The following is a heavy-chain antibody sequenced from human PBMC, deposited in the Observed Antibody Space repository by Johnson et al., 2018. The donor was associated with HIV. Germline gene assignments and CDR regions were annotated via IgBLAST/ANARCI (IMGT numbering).Heavy chain of an antibody. V-gene: IGHV3-23*04. CDR1: GFTFSNYA. Sequence: VQLVESGGGFVQPGGSLRLSCAASGFTFSNYAMGWVRQAPGKGLEWVSSISGSGGAVYFADSVKGRITITKENAKNSLYLQMNSLSGGDTAVYYCARSPETGDRLWRAFDIWGHGTMVTVSS. J-gene: IGHJ3*02. CDR3: ARSPETGDRLWRAFDI. CDR2: ISGSGGAV. D-gene: IGHD4-17*01.